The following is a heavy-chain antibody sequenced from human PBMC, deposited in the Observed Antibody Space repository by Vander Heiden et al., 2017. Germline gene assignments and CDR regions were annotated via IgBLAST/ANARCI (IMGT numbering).Heavy chain of an antibody. J-gene: IGHJ4*02. V-gene: IGHV4-61*01. CDR2: IYHSGST. CDR1: GGSVSSSSYY. CDR3: ARGSSWSSDY. Sequence: QVQLQESGPGRVKPSETLSLTCTVSGGSVSSSSYYWSWVRQPPGKGLEWIGNIYHSGSTNYNPSLKSRVTISIDTSKNQFSLRLRSVTAADTAVYYCARGSSWSSDYWGQGTLVPVSS. D-gene: IGHD6-13*01.